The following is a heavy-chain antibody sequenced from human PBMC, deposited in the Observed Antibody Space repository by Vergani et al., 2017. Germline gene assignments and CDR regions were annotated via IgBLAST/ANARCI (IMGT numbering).Heavy chain of an antibody. J-gene: IGHJ2*01. V-gene: IGHV4-38-2*01. CDR3: ARSQGDYWYFDL. Sequence: QVRLEESGPGLVKPSETLSLTCSVSGYSIGSGFYWAWIRQSPGEGLQWLTSIHNRGKTYHNPSLKSRVSVSLDTSKNRFSLNLTSGTATDTAVYYCARSQGDYWYFDLWGPGSLVTVSS. CDR1: GYSIGSGFY. D-gene: IGHD2-21*01. CDR2: IHNRGKT.